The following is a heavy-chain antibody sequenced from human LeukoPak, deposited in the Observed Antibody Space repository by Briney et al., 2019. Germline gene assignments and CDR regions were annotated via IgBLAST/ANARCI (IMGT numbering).Heavy chain of an antibody. J-gene: IGHJ4*02. Sequence: PGGSLRLSCAASGFTLRSYGMHWVRQAPGKGLEWVAVMWYDGTKKYYADSVKGRFIISKDNSKNTVYLQMNSLRVEDTAVYCCARDSDTNSHYSSFDYWGQGTLVTVS. CDR3: ARDSDTNSHYSSFDY. CDR2: MWYDGTKK. V-gene: IGHV3-33*01. D-gene: IGHD2-8*01. CDR1: GFTLRSYG.